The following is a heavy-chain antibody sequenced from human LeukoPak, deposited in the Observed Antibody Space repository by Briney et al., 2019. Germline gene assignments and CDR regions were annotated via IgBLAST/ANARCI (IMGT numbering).Heavy chain of an antibody. CDR2: IIPIFGTA. J-gene: IGHJ4*02. V-gene: IGHV1-69*13. D-gene: IGHD3-22*01. Sequence: ASVTVSYKASGGTFSSYAISWVRQAPGQGLEWMGGIIPIFGTANYAQKFQGRVTITADESTSTAYMELSSLRSEDTAVYYCARAPNRGWLLLAFDYWGQGTLVTVSS. CDR3: ARAPNRGWLLLAFDY. CDR1: GGTFSSYA.